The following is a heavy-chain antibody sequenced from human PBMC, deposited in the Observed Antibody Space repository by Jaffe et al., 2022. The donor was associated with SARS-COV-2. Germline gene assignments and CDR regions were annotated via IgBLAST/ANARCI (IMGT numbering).Heavy chain of an antibody. Sequence: QVQLVESGGGLVKPGGSLRLSCAASGFTFSDYYMSWVRQAPGKGLEWVSYISNSGDTIYYADSVKGRFTISRDNAKNSLYLQMDSLRVEDTALYYCARDCSGRSCYSASGFWGQGALVTVSS. CDR2: ISNSGDTI. CDR3: ARDCSGRSCYSASGF. D-gene: IGHD2-15*01. V-gene: IGHV3-11*01. CDR1: GFTFSDYY. J-gene: IGHJ4*02.